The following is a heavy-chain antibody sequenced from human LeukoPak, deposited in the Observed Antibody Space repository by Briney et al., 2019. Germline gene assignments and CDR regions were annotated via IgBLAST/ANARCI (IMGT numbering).Heavy chain of an antibody. Sequence: SETLSLTCAVYGGSFSGYYWSWIRQPPGKGLEWIGEISHSGSTNYNPSLKSRVTISVDTSKNQFSLKLSSVTAADTAVYYCARGRDTYYDFWSGYVVWGQGTLVTVSS. D-gene: IGHD3-3*01. CDR2: ISHSGST. J-gene: IGHJ4*02. CDR1: GGSFSGYY. V-gene: IGHV4-34*01. CDR3: ARGRDTYYDFWSGYVV.